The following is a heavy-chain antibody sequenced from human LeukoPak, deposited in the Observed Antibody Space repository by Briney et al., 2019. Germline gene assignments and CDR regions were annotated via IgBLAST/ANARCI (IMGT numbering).Heavy chain of an antibody. D-gene: IGHD6-13*01. V-gene: IGHV1-69*13. Sequence: GASVKVSCKASGYTFTSYYMHWVRQAPGQGLEWMGGIIPIFGTANYAQKFQGRVTITADESTSTAYMELSSLRSEDTAVYYCARGASSSSGRWFDPWGQGTLVTVSS. CDR3: ARGASSSSGRWFDP. CDR2: IIPIFGTA. CDR1: GYTFTSYY. J-gene: IGHJ5*02.